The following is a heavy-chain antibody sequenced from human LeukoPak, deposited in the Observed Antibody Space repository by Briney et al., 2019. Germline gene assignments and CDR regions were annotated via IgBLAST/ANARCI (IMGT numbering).Heavy chain of an antibody. CDR1: GFTFSSYA. J-gene: IGHJ4*02. V-gene: IGHV3-23*01. CDR3: AKGSRSYYSTFDY. CDR2: ICGSGSST. D-gene: IGHD1-26*01. Sequence: GGSLRLSCIASGFTFSSYAMSWVRQAPGKGLEWVSAICGSGSSTYYADSVERWFTISRDNSKNTLYLQMNSLRADDSAVYYSAKGSRSYYSTFDYWGKGALVTV.